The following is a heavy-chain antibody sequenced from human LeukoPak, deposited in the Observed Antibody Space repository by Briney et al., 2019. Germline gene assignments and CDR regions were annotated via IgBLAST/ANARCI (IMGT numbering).Heavy chain of an antibody. CDR2: INQDGSEK. J-gene: IGHJ4*02. CDR3: ARDGSGDYYRGFYFDY. V-gene: IGHV3-7*01. D-gene: IGHD1-26*01. Sequence: GGSLRLSCAASGFTFSSYAMTWVRQAPGKGLESVANINQDGSEKKYVDSVKGRFTISRDNAKNSLYLQMNSLRAEDTAVYYCARDGSGDYYRGFYFDYWGRGTLVTVSS. CDR1: GFTFSSYA.